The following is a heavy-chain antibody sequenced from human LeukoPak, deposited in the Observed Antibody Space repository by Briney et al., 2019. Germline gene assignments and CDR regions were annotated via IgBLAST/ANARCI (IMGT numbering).Heavy chain of an antibody. J-gene: IGHJ4*02. CDR3: ARDFGYYDSSAYPPGDD. Sequence: PSETLSLTCAVYGGSFSGYYWSWIRKPPGKGLEWIGEINHSGSTNYNPSLKSRVTISVDASKNQFSLKLSSVTAADTAIYYCARDFGYYDSSAYPPGDDWGQGTLVTVSS. D-gene: IGHD3-22*01. V-gene: IGHV4-34*01. CDR2: INHSGST. CDR1: GGSFSGYY.